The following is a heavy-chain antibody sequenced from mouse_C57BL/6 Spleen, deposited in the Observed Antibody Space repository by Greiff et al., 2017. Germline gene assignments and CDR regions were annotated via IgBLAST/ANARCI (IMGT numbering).Heavy chain of an antibody. Sequence: VQRVESGPGLVAPSQSLSITCTASGFSLTSYGVHWVRQPPGQGLEWLVVIWSDGSTTYNSALKSSLSISKDNSKSQVFLKMNSLQTDDTAMYYCARHEGYYGFAYWGQGTLVTVSA. CDR2: IWSDGST. D-gene: IGHD2-3*01. CDR3: ARHEGYYGFAY. J-gene: IGHJ3*01. CDR1: GFSLTSYG. V-gene: IGHV2-6-1*01.